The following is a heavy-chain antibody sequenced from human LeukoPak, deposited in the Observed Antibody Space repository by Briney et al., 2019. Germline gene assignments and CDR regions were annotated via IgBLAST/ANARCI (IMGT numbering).Heavy chain of an antibody. CDR1: GFTVGSNY. CDR3: ASRATVTTDRFWFDP. Sequence: GGSLRLSCAASGFTVGSNYMSWVRQAPGKGLKWVSVIYSGGSTYYADSVKGRFTISRDNSKNTLYLQMNSLRAEDTAVYYCASRATVTTDRFWFDPWGQGTLVTVSS. J-gene: IGHJ5*02. D-gene: IGHD4-11*01. V-gene: IGHV3-53*01. CDR2: IYSGGST.